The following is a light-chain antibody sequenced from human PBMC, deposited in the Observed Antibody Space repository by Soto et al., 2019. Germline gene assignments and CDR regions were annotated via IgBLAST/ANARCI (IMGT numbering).Light chain of an antibody. CDR2: DAS. J-gene: IGKJ5*01. V-gene: IGKV1-33*01. CDR1: QDVSNY. CDR3: QQYSNLIT. Sequence: DIQRTQSPSSLSASDGDRVTITCQASQDVSNYLNWYQQKLGKAPKLLIYDASNLETGVPSRFSGSGSGTYFSFTISSLQPEDFATYYCQQYSNLITFGQGTRLEI.